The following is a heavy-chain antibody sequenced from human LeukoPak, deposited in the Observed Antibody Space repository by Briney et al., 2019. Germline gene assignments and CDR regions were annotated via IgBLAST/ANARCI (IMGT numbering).Heavy chain of an antibody. D-gene: IGHD5-12*01. CDR1: GFTFSSYW. CDR2: INSDGSST. V-gene: IGHV3-74*01. Sequence: GGSLRLSCAASGFTFSSYWMHWVRQAPGKGLVWVSCINSDGSSTSYADSVKGRFTISRDNAKNTLYLQMNSLRAEDTAVYYCARDVVGYEQYFDNWGQGTLVTVSS. CDR3: ARDVVGYEQYFDN. J-gene: IGHJ4*02.